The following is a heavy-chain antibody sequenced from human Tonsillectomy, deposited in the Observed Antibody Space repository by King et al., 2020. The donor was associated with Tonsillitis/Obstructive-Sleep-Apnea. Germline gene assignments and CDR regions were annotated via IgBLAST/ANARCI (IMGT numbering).Heavy chain of an antibody. CDR3: GRDDKDDRYFDY. V-gene: IGHV1-46*01. CDR1: GYSFTRYY. J-gene: IGHJ4*02. CDR2: INPSDGFT. D-gene: IGHD2-15*01. Sequence: VQLVESGAEVKKPGASVNVSCKVYGYSFTRYYIHWVRQAPGQGLEWMGIINPSDGFTTYAQKFRGRVTMTRDTSTTTVHMELSSLRSEDTAVYYCGRDDKDDRYFDYWGQGTPVTVSS.